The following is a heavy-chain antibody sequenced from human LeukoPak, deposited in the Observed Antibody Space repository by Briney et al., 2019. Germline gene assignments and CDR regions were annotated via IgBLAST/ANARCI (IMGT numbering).Heavy chain of an antibody. V-gene: IGHV3-21*01. Sequence: GGSLRLSCAASGFTFSSYRLSWVRQAPGKGLEWVSTLSDSGDDTYYADSMKGRFTVSRDNAKNSLYLQMNSLRAEDTAVYYCASGYGLQLNWLDPWGQGTLVTVSS. CDR1: GFTFSSYR. J-gene: IGHJ5*02. CDR3: ASGYGLQLNWLDP. CDR2: LSDSGDDT. D-gene: IGHD2-2*03.